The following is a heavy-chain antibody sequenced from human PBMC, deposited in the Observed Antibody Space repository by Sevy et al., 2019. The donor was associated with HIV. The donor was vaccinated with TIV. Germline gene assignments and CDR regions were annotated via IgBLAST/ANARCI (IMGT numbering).Heavy chain of an antibody. Sequence: GGSLRLSCAASGFTVSSNYMSWVRQAPGKGLEWVSVIYSGGSTYYAGSVKGRFTISRDNSKNTLYLQMNSLRAEDTAVYYCAREGYYDSSSSWGQGTLVTVSS. J-gene: IGHJ5*02. CDR3: AREGYYDSSSS. D-gene: IGHD3-22*01. CDR1: GFTVSSNY. V-gene: IGHV3-53*01. CDR2: IYSGGST.